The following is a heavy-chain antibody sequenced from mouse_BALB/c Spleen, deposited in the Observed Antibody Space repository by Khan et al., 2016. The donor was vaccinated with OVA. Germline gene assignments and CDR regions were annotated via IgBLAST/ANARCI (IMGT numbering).Heavy chain of an antibody. J-gene: IGHJ4*01. V-gene: IGHV3-2*02. D-gene: IGHD1-1*02. CDR1: GYSITSDYA. CDR2: ISSSGST. CDR3: AREGSRYYDGFAY. Sequence: VQLKQSGPGLVKPSQSLSLTCTVTGYSITSDYAWNWIRQFPGNKLEWMGYISSSGSTNYNPALKSRISITRDTSKNQFYLQLNSVTSEDSAAYYCAREGSRYYDGFAYWGQGTSVTVSS.